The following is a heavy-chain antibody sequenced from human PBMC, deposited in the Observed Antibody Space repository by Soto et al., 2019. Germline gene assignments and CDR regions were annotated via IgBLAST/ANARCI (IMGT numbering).Heavy chain of an antibody. Sequence: GESLKISCEGSGYTFTYYWIGWVRQMPGKGLEWMGVTYPFDSDTRYSPSFQGRVTISAVQSTNTAYLELSRLQASDTAIYYCARLRELERRADGFDIWGQGTMVTVSS. CDR1: GYTFTYYW. J-gene: IGHJ3*02. CDR3: ARLRELERRADGFDI. CDR2: TYPFDSDT. V-gene: IGHV5-51*01. D-gene: IGHD1-1*01.